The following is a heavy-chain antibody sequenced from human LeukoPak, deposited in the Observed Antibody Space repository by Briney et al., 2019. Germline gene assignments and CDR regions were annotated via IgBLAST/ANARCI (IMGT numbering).Heavy chain of an antibody. D-gene: IGHD3-22*01. V-gene: IGHV4-39*01. CDR1: GGSISSSSYY. CDR2: IYHTGST. CDR3: ARHWGSTMTYLDY. Sequence: SETLSLTCTVSGGSISSSSYYWVWIRQPPGKGLEWIGTIYHTGSTYYNPSLKSRVAISVDTSKSHLSLKLTSVTAADTAVYFCARHWGSTMTYLDYWGQGTLVTVSS. J-gene: IGHJ4*02.